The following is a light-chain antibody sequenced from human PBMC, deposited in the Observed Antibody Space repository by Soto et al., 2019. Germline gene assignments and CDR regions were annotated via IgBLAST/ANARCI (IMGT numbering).Light chain of an antibody. Sequence: QSVLTQPPSMSAAPGQRVTISCSGGSSNVGSYYVSWYQHLPGTAPKLLIYDNSKRPSGIPDRFSGSKSGTSAALGIIGLQTGDEAEYYCEAWDSSLSAGVFGGGTKLTVL. J-gene: IGLJ2*01. CDR2: DNS. CDR1: SSNVGSYY. V-gene: IGLV1-51*01. CDR3: EAWDSSLSAGV.